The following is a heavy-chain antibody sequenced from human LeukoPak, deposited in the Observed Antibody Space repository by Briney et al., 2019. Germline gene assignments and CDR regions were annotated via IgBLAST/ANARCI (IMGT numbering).Heavy chain of an antibody. Sequence: ASVKVSCKASGYTFTSYGISWVRQAPGQGLEWMGWISAYNGNTNYAQKLQGRVTMTTDTSTSTAYMELRSPRSDDTAVYYCARDLSSWYEGISDYWGQGTLVTVSS. CDR2: ISAYNGNT. V-gene: IGHV1-18*01. CDR1: GYTFTSYG. J-gene: IGHJ4*02. D-gene: IGHD6-13*01. CDR3: ARDLSSWYEGISDY.